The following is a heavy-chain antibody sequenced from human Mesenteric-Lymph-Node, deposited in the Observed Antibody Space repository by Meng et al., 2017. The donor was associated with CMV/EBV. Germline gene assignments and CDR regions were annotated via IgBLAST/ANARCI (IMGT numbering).Heavy chain of an antibody. V-gene: IGHV3-33*06. J-gene: IGHJ3*02. CDR3: AKLIGTQDAFDI. D-gene: IGHD3-10*01. CDR1: GFTFSSYG. Sequence: GGSLRLSCAASGFTFSSYGMHWVRQAPGKGLEWVAVIWYDGSNKYYADSVKGRFTISRDNSKNTLYLQMNSLRAEDTAVYYCAKLIGTQDAFDIWGQGTMVTVSS. CDR2: IWYDGSNK.